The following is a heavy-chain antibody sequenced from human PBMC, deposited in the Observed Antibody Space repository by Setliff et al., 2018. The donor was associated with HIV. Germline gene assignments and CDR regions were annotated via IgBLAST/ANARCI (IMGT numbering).Heavy chain of an antibody. Sequence: ASVKVSCKAVGYTFSGYYLHWVRQAPGQGLEWMGWINPNSGGTNYAQKFQGWVTMTRDKSISTAYMELSRLRSDDTAVYYCARGTYYNFWSGYYIDWFDPWGQGTLVTVSS. CDR2: INPNSGGT. J-gene: IGHJ5*02. V-gene: IGHV1-2*04. CDR1: GYTFSGYY. CDR3: ARGTYYNFWSGYYIDWFDP. D-gene: IGHD3-3*01.